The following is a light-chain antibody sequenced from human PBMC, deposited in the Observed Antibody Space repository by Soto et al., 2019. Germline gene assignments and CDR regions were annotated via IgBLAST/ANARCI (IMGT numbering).Light chain of an antibody. CDR2: EVS. Sequence: QSVLTQPPSASVSPGQSVTISCTGNSSDVGGYNYVSWYQQHPGKAPKLMIYEVSKRPSGVPDRFSGSKSGNTASLTVSGLQAEDEADYNCSSYAGNTILEVFGGGTKLTVL. CDR3: SSYAGNTILEV. J-gene: IGLJ2*01. CDR1: SSDVGGYNY. V-gene: IGLV2-8*01.